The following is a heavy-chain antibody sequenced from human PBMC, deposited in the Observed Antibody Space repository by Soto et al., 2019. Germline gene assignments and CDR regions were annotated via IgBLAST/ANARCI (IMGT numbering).Heavy chain of an antibody. CDR2: INPNSGGT. V-gene: IGHV1-2*04. CDR1: GYTFTGYY. D-gene: IGHD1-26*01. CDR3: ARDVSGSSTPYFDY. Sequence: ASVKVSCKASGYTFTGYYMHWVRQAPGQGLEWMGWINPNSGGTNYAQKFQGWVTMTRDTSISTAYMELSRLRSDDTAVYYCARDVSGSSTPYFDYWGQGTLVTVSS. J-gene: IGHJ4*02.